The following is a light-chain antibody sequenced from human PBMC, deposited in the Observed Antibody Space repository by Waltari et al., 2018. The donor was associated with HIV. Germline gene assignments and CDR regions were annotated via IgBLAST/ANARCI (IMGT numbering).Light chain of an antibody. CDR2: EVT. V-gene: IGLV2-14*01. Sequence: QSVLTQPASVSGSPGQSITISCTGTSFDVGDYNHVSCNQQHPGKAPKLLIYEVTTRPSGVSNRFSGSKSGNTASLTISGLQAEDEADYYCISYRSGFTLMFGGGTKLTVL. CDR1: SFDVGDYNH. J-gene: IGLJ3*02. CDR3: ISYRSGFTLM.